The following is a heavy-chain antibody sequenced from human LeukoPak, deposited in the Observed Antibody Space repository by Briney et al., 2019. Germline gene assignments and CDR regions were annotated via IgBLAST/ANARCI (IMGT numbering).Heavy chain of an antibody. D-gene: IGHD3-10*01. CDR1: GYTFTSYA. CDR3: ARGPRITLIRGGQWYYYMDV. V-gene: IGHV1-46*01. CDR2: INPSGGST. Sequence: ASVKVSCKASGYTFTSYAMHWVRQAPGQRLEWMGLINPSGGSTNYAQKFQGRVTMTRDTSTSTVYMELSSLRSEDTAVYYCARGPRITLIRGGQWYYYMDVWGKGTTVTISS. J-gene: IGHJ6*03.